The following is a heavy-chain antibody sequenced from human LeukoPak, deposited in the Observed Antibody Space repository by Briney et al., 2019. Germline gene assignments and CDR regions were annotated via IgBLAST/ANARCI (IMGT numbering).Heavy chain of an antibody. V-gene: IGHV4-39*01. CDR3: VSPGGFSYGYFDY. CDR2: IYYSKNT. D-gene: IGHD5-18*01. Sequence: PSETLSLTCTVAGGPNSSRSAYWGWIRQPPGKGLEWIGSIYYSKNTYYNPSLKSRVTISADTSKYQFSLTLGSVSATDTAVYYCVSPGGFSYGYFDYWGQGTLVTVSS. J-gene: IGHJ4*02. CDR1: GGPNSSRSAY.